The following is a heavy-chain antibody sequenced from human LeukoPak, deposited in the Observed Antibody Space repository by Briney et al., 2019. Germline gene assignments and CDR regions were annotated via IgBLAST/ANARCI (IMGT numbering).Heavy chain of an antibody. CDR1: GGSISSYY. CDR2: IYYSGST. CDR3: AGTNGDYVFDY. J-gene: IGHJ4*02. V-gene: IGHV4-59*08. D-gene: IGHD4-17*01. Sequence: SETLSLTCTVSGGSISSYYWSWIRQPPGKGLEWIGYIYYSGSTNYNPSLKSRVTISVDTSKNHFSLNLNSVTAADTAVYFCAGTNGDYVFDYWGQGTLVTVSS.